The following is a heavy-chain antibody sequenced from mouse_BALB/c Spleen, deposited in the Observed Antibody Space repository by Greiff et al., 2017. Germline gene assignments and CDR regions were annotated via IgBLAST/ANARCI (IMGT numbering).Heavy chain of an antibody. Sequence: EVKLVESGGDLVKPGGSLKLSCAASGFTFSSYGMSWVRQTPDKRLEWVATISSGGSYTYYPDSVKGRFTISRDNAKNTLYLQMSSLKSEDTAMYYCARQRDYYGSSPWFAYWGQGTLVTVSA. V-gene: IGHV5-6*01. J-gene: IGHJ3*01. D-gene: IGHD1-1*01. CDR1: GFTFSSYG. CDR2: ISSGGSYT. CDR3: ARQRDYYGSSPWFAY.